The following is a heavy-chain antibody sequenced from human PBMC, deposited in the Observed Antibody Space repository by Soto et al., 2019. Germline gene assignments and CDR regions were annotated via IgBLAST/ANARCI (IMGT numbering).Heavy chain of an antibody. V-gene: IGHV3-43*01. D-gene: IGHD5-12*01. Sequence: GGSLRLSCAASGFTFDDYTMHWVRQAPGEGLEWVSLISWDGYSTYYTDSVKGRFTISRDNSRNSLYLQMNSLRTEDTALYYCEKDIAYRGYGGFDPWGLGTLVTVSS. CDR2: ISWDGYST. CDR1: GFTFDDYT. J-gene: IGHJ5*02. CDR3: EKDIAYRGYGGFDP.